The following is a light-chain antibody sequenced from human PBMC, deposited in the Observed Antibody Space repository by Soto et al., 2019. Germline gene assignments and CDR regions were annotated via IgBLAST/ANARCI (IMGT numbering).Light chain of an antibody. CDR1: QSVTTY. CDR2: DAS. V-gene: IGKV3-11*01. Sequence: EIVLTQSPATLSLSPGERATLSCRASQSVTTYLVWYQQKPVQAPRLLIYDASNRATGIPARFSGSGFGTDFTLTISSLEPEDFAIYYCQQRSNWPITFGQGTRLEIK. CDR3: QQRSNWPIT. J-gene: IGKJ5*01.